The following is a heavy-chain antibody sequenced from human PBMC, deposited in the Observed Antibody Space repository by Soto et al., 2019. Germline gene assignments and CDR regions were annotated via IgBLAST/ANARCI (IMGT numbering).Heavy chain of an antibody. CDR1: GFTFSSYS. D-gene: IGHD6-13*01. Sequence: PGGSLRLSCAASGFTFSSYSMNWVRQAPGKGLEWVSYISSSSSTIYYADSVKGRFTISRDNAKNSLYLQMNSLRDEDTAVYYCARKDSSTTRQYYYYYSGMDVWGQGTTVTVSS. CDR2: ISSSSSTI. J-gene: IGHJ6*02. CDR3: ARKDSSTTRQYYYYYSGMDV. V-gene: IGHV3-48*02.